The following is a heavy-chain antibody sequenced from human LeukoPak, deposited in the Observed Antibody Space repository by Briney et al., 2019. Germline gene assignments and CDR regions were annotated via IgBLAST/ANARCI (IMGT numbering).Heavy chain of an antibody. CDR2: IISSSSYI. CDR3: ARDRGGYYDFWSGFNWFDP. Sequence: GSLRLSCAASGFTFSSYSMNWVRQAPGKGLEWVSSIISSSSYIYYADSVKGRFTISRDNAKNSLYLQMNSLRAEDTAVYYCARDRGGYYDFWSGFNWFDPWGQGTLVTVSS. D-gene: IGHD3-3*01. V-gene: IGHV3-21*01. CDR1: GFTFSSYS. J-gene: IGHJ5*02.